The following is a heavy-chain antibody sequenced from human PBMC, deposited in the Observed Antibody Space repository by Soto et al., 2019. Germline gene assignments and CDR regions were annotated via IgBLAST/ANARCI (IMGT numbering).Heavy chain of an antibody. CDR3: ARGYTNIDQ. V-gene: IGHV3-23*01. D-gene: IGHD5-18*01. J-gene: IGHJ5*02. Sequence: PGGSLRLSCAASGFTFSSYAMSWVRQAPGKGLEWVSSISGSGGTTYYTDSVKGRFTISRDNSKNTLYLQMNSLRAEDTAEYYCARGYTNIDQWRQGTLVTVSS. CDR2: ISGSGGTT. CDR1: GFTFSSYA.